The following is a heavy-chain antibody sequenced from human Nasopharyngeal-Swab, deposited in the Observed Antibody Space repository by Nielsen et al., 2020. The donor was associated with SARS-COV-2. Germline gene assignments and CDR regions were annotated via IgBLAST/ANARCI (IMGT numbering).Heavy chain of an antibody. Sequence: GGSLRLSCAASGFTFDDYAMYWVRQAPGKGLEWVSGISWNGNIRGHADSVEGRFTVSRDNSKNTLFLEMDSLRAEDTAVYYCARGSSVHAFDVWGQGTEVTVSS. D-gene: IGHD3-10*01. V-gene: IGHV3-20*04. CDR1: GFTFDDYA. J-gene: IGHJ3*01. CDR2: ISWNGNIR. CDR3: ARGSSVHAFDV.